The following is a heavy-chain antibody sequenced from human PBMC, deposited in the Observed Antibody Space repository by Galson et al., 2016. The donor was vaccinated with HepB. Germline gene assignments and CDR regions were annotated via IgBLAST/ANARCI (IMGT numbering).Heavy chain of an antibody. V-gene: IGHV1-46*01. CDR1: GYTFTSYN. D-gene: IGHD4-17*01. Sequence: SVKVSCKASGYTFTSYNVHWVRQAPGQGLEWMGIINPSGGSTSYAQKFQGRVTMTRDTSTSTVYMELSSLRFEDTAVYYCARGGYCDYGTVGDDYWGQGTLVTVSS. CDR2: INPSGGST. J-gene: IGHJ4*02. CDR3: ARGGYCDYGTVGDDY.